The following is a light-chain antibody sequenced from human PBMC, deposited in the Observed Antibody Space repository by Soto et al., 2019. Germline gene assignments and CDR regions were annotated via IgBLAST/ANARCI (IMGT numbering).Light chain of an antibody. CDR1: SSNIGSNY. J-gene: IGLJ2*01. CDR2: RNN. Sequence: QSVLTQPPSASGTPGQRVTISCSGSSSNIGSNYVYWYQQLPGTAPKLLIYRNNQRPSGVPDRFSGSKSGTSASLAISGLRSEDGAVYYGAAGDTGLVGVDFGGGPSSPS. V-gene: IGLV1-47*01. CDR3: AAGDTGLVGVD.